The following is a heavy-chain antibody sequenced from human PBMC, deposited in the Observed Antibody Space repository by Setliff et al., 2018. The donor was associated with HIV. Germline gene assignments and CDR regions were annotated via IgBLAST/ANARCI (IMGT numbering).Heavy chain of an antibody. J-gene: IGHJ6*02. CDR2: ISAYNGNT. D-gene: IGHD3-22*01. CDR1: GYTFTSYD. Sequence: ASVKVSCKASGYTFTSYDISWVRQAPGQGLEWMGWISAYNGNTNYAQKLQGRVTMTTDTSTGTAYMELRSLRSDDTAVYYCAREIGDYYDSSGYYPPTDYYYGMDVWGQGTTVTVS. V-gene: IGHV1-18*01. CDR3: AREIGDYYDSSGYYPPTDYYYGMDV.